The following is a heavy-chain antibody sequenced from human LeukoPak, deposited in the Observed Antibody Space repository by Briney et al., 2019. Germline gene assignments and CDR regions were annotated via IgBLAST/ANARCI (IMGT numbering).Heavy chain of an antibody. V-gene: IGHV1-2*02. Sequence: GASVKVSCKASRYTFTGYYMHWVRQAPGQGLEWMGWINPNSGGTNYAQKFQGRVTMTRDTSISTAYMELSRLRSDDTAVYYCARQNYRRYYYYGMDVWGQGTTVTVSS. CDR3: ARQNYRRYYYYGMDV. CDR1: RYTFTGYY. CDR2: INPNSGGT. D-gene: IGHD3-10*01. J-gene: IGHJ6*02.